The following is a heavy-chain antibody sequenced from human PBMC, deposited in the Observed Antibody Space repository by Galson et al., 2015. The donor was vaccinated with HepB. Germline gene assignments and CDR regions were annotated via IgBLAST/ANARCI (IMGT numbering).Heavy chain of an antibody. J-gene: IGHJ5*02. V-gene: IGHV3-64*01. Sequence: SLRLSCAASGFTFSNYAMHWVRQAPGKGLEYVSAISANGGGTYYANSVKDRFTISRDNSKNTLSLQMGSLRPEDMAVYYCARDDRGIFDPWGQGTLVTVSS. CDR2: ISANGGGT. CDR1: GFTFSNYA. D-gene: IGHD3-16*01. CDR3: ARDDRGIFDP.